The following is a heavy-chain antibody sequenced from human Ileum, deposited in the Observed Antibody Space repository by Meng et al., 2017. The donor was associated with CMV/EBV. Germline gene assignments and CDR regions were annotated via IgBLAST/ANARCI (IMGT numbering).Heavy chain of an antibody. CDR1: GFTVSSNY. D-gene: IGHD7-27*01. CDR3: ATELGIERDS. J-gene: IGHJ4*02. V-gene: IGHV3-66*01. Sequence: VPLVESGGGLVQPGGSLRLSCAASGFTVSSNYMTWVRQAPGRGLEWISVIYDDGSTYSADSVKDRFTISRDISKNTLYLQMKNLRAEDTAIYYCATELGIERDSWGQGTLVTVSS. CDR2: IYDDGST.